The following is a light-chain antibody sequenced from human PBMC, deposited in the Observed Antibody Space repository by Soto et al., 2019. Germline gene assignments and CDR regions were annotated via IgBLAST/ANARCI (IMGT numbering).Light chain of an antibody. Sequence: DIQMTQSPSSLSASVGDRVTITCRASQGISNYLAWYQQKPGKDPKLLIYAASTLKSGVPSRFSGSGSGTDFTLTISSLQPEDVATYYCQKYNNAPWTFGQGTKVEIK. J-gene: IGKJ1*01. CDR2: AAS. V-gene: IGKV1-27*01. CDR1: QGISNY. CDR3: QKYNNAPWT.